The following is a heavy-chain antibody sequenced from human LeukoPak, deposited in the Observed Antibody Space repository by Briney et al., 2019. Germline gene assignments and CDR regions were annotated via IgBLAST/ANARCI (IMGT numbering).Heavy chain of an antibody. J-gene: IGHJ4*02. V-gene: IGHV5-51*01. Sequence: GESLKISCKGSGYSFTTYWIGWVRQVLGKGLEWMGIIYPGDSDTRYSPSFEGQVTISADKSISTAYLQWSSLKASDTAMYFCARHDGGCSSASCRIPYWGQGTLVTVSS. CDR1: GYSFTTYW. D-gene: IGHD2-2*01. CDR2: IYPGDSDT. CDR3: ARHDGGCSSASCRIPY.